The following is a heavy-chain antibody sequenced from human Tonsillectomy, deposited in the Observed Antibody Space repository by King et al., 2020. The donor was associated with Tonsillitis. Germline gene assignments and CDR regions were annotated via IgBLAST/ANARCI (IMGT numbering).Heavy chain of an antibody. J-gene: IGHJ5*02. CDR2: VYPNGRT. CDR3: TRSWTGSP. Sequence: VQLVESGGGLIQPGGSLRLSCAASGFGVNSNYMTWVRQAPGKGLEWVSTVYPNGRTFYADSVKGRFTLSRDNYTNTLYLQMDSLRVGDTAIYYCTRSWTGSPWGPGTQVSVAS. V-gene: IGHV3-53*01. D-gene: IGHD3/OR15-3a*01. CDR1: GFGVNSNY.